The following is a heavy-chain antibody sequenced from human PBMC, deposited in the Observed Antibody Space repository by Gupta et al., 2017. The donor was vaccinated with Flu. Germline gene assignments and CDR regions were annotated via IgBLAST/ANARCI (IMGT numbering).Heavy chain of an antibody. Sequence: SYWMSWVRQAPGKGLEWVANIKQDGREKYYVESVKGRFTIARDNAKNSLYLQMNSLRAEDTAVYYCERVLIAAAGTNWFDPWGQGTLVTVS. J-gene: IGHJ5*02. D-gene: IGHD6-13*01. CDR3: ERVLIAAAGTNWFDP. CDR2: IKQDGREK. CDR1: SYW. V-gene: IGHV3-7*01.